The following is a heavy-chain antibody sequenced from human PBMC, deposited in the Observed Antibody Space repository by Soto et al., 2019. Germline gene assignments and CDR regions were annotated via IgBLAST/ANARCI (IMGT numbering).Heavy chain of an antibody. V-gene: IGHV1-18*01. CDR1: GYTFTTHG. CDR2: VRGDNGHT. J-gene: IGHJ5*02. D-gene: IGHD2-2*01. Sequence: QVQLVQSGAEVKKPGASVKVSCKASGYTFTTHGITWVRQVPGQGLEWMGWVRGDNGHTNYAPSLQGRVTMTTDTSTNTAYMELRSLRSGDTAVYYCARDLGYSRSRICYREWFAPWGQGTMVPASS. CDR3: ARDLGYSRSRICYREWFAP.